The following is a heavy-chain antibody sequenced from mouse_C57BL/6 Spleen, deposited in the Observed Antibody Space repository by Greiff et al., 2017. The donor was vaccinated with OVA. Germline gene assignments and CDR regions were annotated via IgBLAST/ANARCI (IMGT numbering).Heavy chain of an antibody. CDR3: TRDLPSSGAMDY. CDR2: ISSGGDYI. D-gene: IGHD6-1*01. V-gene: IGHV5-9-1*02. Sequence: EVQGVESGEGLVKPGGSLKLSCAASGFTFSSYAMSWVRQTPEKRLEWVAYISSGGDYIYYADTVKGRFTISRDNARNTLYLQMSSLKSEDTARYYCTRDLPSSGAMDYWGQGTSVTVSS. J-gene: IGHJ4*01. CDR1: GFTFSSYA.